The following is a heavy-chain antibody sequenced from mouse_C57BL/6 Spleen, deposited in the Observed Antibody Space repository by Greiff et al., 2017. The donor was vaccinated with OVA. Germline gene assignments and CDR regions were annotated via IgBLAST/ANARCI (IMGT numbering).Heavy chain of an antibody. V-gene: IGHV5-17*01. CDR3: ARGDYYGAMDY. CDR1: GFTFSDYG. Sequence: DVKLVESGGGLVKPGGSLKLSCAASGFTFSDYGMHWVRQAPEKGLEWVAYISSGSSTIYYADTVKGRFTISRDNAKNTLFLQMTSLRSEDTAMYYCARGDYYGAMDYWSQGTSVTVSS. CDR2: ISSGSSTI. D-gene: IGHD1-1*01. J-gene: IGHJ4*01.